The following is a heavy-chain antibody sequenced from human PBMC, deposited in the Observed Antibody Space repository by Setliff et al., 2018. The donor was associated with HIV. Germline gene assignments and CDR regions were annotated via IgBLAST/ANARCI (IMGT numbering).Heavy chain of an antibody. CDR2: SNQSGSG. CDR3: AKGRSGYDSRLYYYHHGMDV. CDR1: GGSFRGYY. V-gene: IGHV4-34*01. D-gene: IGHD5-12*01. J-gene: IGHJ6*02. Sequence: SETLSLTCVVCGGSFRGYYWSWIRQPPGKGLEWIGESNQSGSGNYNPSLKSRVTIPVDTSKNEFSLNMGSVTAADTAVYYCAKGRSGYDSRLYYYHHGMDVWGQGTTVTVSS.